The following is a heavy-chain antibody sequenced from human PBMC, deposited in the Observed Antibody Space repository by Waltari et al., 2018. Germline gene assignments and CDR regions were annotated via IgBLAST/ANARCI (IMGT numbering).Heavy chain of an antibody. J-gene: IGHJ4*02. V-gene: IGHV3-73*01. Sequence: EVQMVESGGGLVQPGGFRKLSWATSGFSFSGFSKPWVRQTSGKGFEWVGRIRREPYNYATAYSASVKGRLTISRDDSKNTAFLQMNSLMTEDTAVYYCSGGEVTGTDFWGQGTLVTVSS. CDR3: SGGEVTGTDF. D-gene: IGHD6-19*01. CDR2: IRREPYNYAT. CDR1: GFSFSGFS.